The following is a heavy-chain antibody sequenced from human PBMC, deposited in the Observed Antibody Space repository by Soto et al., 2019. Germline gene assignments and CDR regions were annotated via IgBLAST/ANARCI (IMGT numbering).Heavy chain of an antibody. V-gene: IGHV1-8*01. CDR2: MNPNSGNT. CDR1: GYTFTSYD. D-gene: IGHD3-3*01. J-gene: IGHJ5*02. CDR3: ARGSYDFWSGYGWFDP. Sequence: ASVKVSCKASGYTFTSYDINWVRQAPGQGLEWMGWMNPNSGNTGYAQKFQGRVTMTRNTPISTAYMELSSLRSEDTAVYYCARGSYDFWSGYGWFDPWGQGTLVTVSS.